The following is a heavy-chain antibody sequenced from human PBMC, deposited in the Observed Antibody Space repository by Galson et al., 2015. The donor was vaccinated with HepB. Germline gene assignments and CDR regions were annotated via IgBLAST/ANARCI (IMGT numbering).Heavy chain of an antibody. Sequence: SLRLSCAASGFTFSNAWMSWVRQAPGKGLEWVGRIKSKTDGGTTDYAAPVKGRFTISRDDSKNTLYLQMNSLKTEDTAVYYCTTGGTGIVGADGGAFDIWGQGTMVTVSS. CDR1: GFTFSNAW. CDR2: IKSKTDGGTT. V-gene: IGHV3-15*01. J-gene: IGHJ3*02. D-gene: IGHD1-26*01. CDR3: TTGGTGIVGADGGAFDI.